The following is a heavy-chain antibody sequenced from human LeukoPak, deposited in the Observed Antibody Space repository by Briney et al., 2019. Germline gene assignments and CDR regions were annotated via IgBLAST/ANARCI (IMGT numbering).Heavy chain of an antibody. J-gene: IGHJ4*02. CDR2: IYHSGST. CDR3: ARHDETFGVVIDPPIFDY. D-gene: IGHD3-3*01. Sequence: PSETLSLTCAVSGGSISSGGYSWSWIRQPPGKGLEWIGYIYHSGSTYYNPSLKSRVTISVDRSKNQFSLKLSSVTAADTAVYYCARHDETFGVVIDPPIFDYWGQGTLVTVSS. V-gene: IGHV4-30-2*01. CDR1: GGSISSGGYS.